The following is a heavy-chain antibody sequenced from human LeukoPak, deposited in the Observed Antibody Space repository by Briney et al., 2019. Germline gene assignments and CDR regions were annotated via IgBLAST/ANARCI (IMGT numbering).Heavy chain of an antibody. Sequence: PSETLSLTCTVSGGSISSSSYYWGWIRQPPGKGLEWIGSIYCSGSTYYNPSLKSRVTISVDTSKNQFSLKLSSVTAADTAVYYCARDRGYSSSWSSVDWFDPWGQGTLVTVSS. D-gene: IGHD6-13*01. V-gene: IGHV4-39*07. CDR2: IYCSGST. CDR1: GGSISSSSYY. J-gene: IGHJ5*02. CDR3: ARDRGYSSSWSSVDWFDP.